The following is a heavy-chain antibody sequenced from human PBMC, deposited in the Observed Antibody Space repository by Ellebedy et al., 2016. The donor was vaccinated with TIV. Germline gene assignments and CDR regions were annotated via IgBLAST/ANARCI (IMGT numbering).Heavy chain of an antibody. J-gene: IGHJ4*02. CDR1: GFTFTSYA. CDR2: ISGSGGGT. Sequence: GGSLRLSCAASGFTFTSYAMSWVRQAPGKGLEWVSAISGSGGGTYYADSVKGRFTVSRDNAKNSLYLQMNSLRAEDTAVYYCAREYYGLDYWGQGILVTVSS. CDR3: AREYYGLDY. V-gene: IGHV3-23*01. D-gene: IGHD3-3*01.